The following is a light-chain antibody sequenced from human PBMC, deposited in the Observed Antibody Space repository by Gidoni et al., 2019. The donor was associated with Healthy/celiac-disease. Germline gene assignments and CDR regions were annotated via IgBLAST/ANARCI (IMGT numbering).Light chain of an antibody. Sequence: PGERATLSCRASQSVSSYLAWYQQKPGQAPRLLIYDASNRATGIPARFSGSGSGTDFTLTISSLEPEDFADYYCQQRSNWPPFTFGQGTRLEIK. V-gene: IGKV3-11*01. CDR3: QQRSNWPPFT. CDR2: DAS. J-gene: IGKJ5*01. CDR1: QSVSSY.